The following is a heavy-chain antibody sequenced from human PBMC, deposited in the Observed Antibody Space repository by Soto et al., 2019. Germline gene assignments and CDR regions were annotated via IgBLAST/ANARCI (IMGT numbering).Heavy chain of an antibody. D-gene: IGHD3-3*01. J-gene: IGHJ6*02. Sequence: WASVTVSCKASGYSFTDHHIHWVRQAPGQGLEWLGRINPKSGGTSTAQKFQGWVTMTTDTSISTASMELTRLTSDDTAIYYCARGESTDFSNCVCSFVDKHEMDVWC. CDR2: INPKSGGT. CDR1: GYSFTDHH. V-gene: IGHV1-2*04. CDR3: ARGESTDFSNCVCSFVDKHEMDV.